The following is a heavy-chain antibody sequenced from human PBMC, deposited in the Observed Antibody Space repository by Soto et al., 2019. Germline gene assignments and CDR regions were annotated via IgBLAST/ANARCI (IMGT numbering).Heavy chain of an antibody. CDR2: ISAYNGNT. V-gene: IGHV1-18*01. Sequence: ASVKVSCKASGYTFTSYGISWVRQAPGQGLEWMGWISAYNGNTNYAQKLQGRVTMTTDTSTSTAYMELRSLRSDDTAVYYCARDHPYAGYGYGSPYDAFDSWGQGRMVTVSS. D-gene: IGHD5-18*01. CDR1: GYTFTSYG. J-gene: IGHJ3*02. CDR3: ARDHPYAGYGYGSPYDAFDS.